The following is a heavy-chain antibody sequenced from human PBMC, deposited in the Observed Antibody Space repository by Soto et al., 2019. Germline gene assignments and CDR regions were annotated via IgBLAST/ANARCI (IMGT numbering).Heavy chain of an antibody. CDR1: GGYFXGYY. Sequence: SETLSLTCGFYGGYFXGYYWSWIRQPPGKGLEWIGEINHSGSTYYNPSLKSRVTISVDTSKNQFSLRLTSVTAADTAVYYCATHPPYGPLDHWGQGTLVTVSS. J-gene: IGHJ4*02. D-gene: IGHD4-17*01. V-gene: IGHV4-34*01. CDR3: ATHPPYGPLDH. CDR2: INHSGST.